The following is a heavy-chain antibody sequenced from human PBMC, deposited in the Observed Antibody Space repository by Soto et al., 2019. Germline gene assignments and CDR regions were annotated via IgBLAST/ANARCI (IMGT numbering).Heavy chain of an antibody. V-gene: IGHV3-23*01. J-gene: IGHJ4*02. CDR1: GFTFSSYA. Sequence: EVQLLESGGGLVQPGGSLRLSCAASGFTFSSYAMSWVRQAPGKGLKWGSAISGSGGSTYYADYGKGRFTISRDNSKNTLYLRMNSLRAEDTAVYYCAKVRAVAGTGFDHWGQGSLVTVSS. CDR2: ISGSGGST. D-gene: IGHD6-19*01. CDR3: AKVRAVAGTGFDH.